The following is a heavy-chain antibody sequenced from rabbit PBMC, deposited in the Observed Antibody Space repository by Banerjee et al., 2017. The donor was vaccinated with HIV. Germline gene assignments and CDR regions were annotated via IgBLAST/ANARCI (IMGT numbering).Heavy chain of an antibody. CDR1: GFSLSRYY. V-gene: IGHV1S33*01. CDR3: AKDADGIDYHYDL. CDR2: INTGGTT. Sequence: QQQLEESGGGLVKPEGSLTLTCKASGFSLSRYYMSWVRQAPGEGLEWIGFINTGGTTYYANWMNGRFTICSDNDQTAVDLKISSLTAAAAAYYFCAKDADGIDYHYDLWGQGTLVTVS. D-gene: IGHD8-1*01. J-gene: IGHJ4*01.